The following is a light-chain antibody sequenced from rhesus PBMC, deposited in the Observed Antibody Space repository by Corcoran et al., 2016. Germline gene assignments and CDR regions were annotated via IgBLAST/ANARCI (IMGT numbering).Light chain of an antibody. CDR1: ENVNNY. J-gene: IGKJ4*01. V-gene: IGKV1-74*01. CDR2: AAS. Sequence: DIQMTQSPSSLSTSVGDRVTITCRASENVNNYLHWYQKKPGKAPKLLIYAASTLQSGVPSRFSGSGSGTDYTFTISSLQPEDVATYYCQHSYGTPLTFGGGTKVEIK. CDR3: QHSYGTPLT.